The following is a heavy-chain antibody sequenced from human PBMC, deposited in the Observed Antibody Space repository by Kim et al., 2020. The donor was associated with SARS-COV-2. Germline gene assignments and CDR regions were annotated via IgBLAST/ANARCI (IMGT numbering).Heavy chain of an antibody. V-gene: IGHV3-15*01. CDR1: GFTFSKAW. CDR2: IKSKTSGGTT. Sequence: GGSLRLSCVASGFTFSKAWMSWVRQAPGKGLEWVGRIKSKTSGGTTDYAAPVKGRSTITRDDSKNTLYLQMNSLKSEDTAVYYCTTDQENGQQLAPLDYWGQGTLVTVSS. CDR3: TTDQENGQQLAPLDY. D-gene: IGHD6-13*01. J-gene: IGHJ4*02.